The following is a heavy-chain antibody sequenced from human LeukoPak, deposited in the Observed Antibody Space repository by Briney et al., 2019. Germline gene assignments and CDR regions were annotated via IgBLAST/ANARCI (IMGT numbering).Heavy chain of an antibody. Sequence: GASVKVSCETSGYTFTGYYIHWVRQAPGQGLEWMGWINPNSAATNYAQKFQGRVTMTRDTSISTVFMELSNLRSDDTSVYYCARDGRVRAVTDWGQGTLVTVSS. V-gene: IGHV1-2*02. CDR1: GYTFTGYY. J-gene: IGHJ4*02. D-gene: IGHD6-19*01. CDR3: ARDGRVRAVTD. CDR2: INPNSAAT.